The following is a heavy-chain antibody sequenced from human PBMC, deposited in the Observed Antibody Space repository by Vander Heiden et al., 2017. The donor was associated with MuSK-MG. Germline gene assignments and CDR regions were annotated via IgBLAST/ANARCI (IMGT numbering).Heavy chain of an antibody. CDR1: GYTCGAFW. CDR3: AKASANYYDSSGYPAG. Sequence: VVCGGGLVQPGGSVTLPPLGSGYTCGAFWMTWFRQAAGKGQEWVAKIKPDGSDIYYVDSVKGRFTITRNNAKNSVYLQMNALRAEDTAMYYCAKASANYYDSSGYPAGWGQGILVTVSS. J-gene: IGHJ4*02. V-gene: IGHV3-7*03. D-gene: IGHD3-22*01. CDR2: IKPDGSDI.